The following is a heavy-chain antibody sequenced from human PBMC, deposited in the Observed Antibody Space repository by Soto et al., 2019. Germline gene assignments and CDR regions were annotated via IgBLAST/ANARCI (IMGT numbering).Heavy chain of an antibody. CDR2: IYTDDST. CDR3: ARDQSYLSF. D-gene: IGHD3-10*01. Sequence: GSLRLSCAASGFTVSSNYMSWVRQAPGKGLEWLSVIYTDDSTYYADSVKGRFTISRHNSKNTLYLQMNSLRAEDTAVYYCARDQSYLSFWGLGTLVTVSS. V-gene: IGHV3-53*04. CDR1: GFTVSSNY. J-gene: IGHJ4*02.